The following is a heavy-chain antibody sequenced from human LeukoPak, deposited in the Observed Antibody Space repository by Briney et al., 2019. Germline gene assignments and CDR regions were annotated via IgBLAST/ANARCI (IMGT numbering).Heavy chain of an antibody. V-gene: IGHV3-74*01. J-gene: IGHJ4*02. D-gene: IGHD1-26*01. CDR1: GFTFSSYW. Sequence: PGGSLRLSCAASGFTFSSYWMHWVRQAPGKGLVWVSRINSDGSSTSYADSVKGRFTISRDNAKNTLYLQMNSLRAEDTAVYYCARGSIVGATPFDYWGQGTLVTVSS. CDR2: INSDGSST. CDR3: ARGSIVGATPFDY.